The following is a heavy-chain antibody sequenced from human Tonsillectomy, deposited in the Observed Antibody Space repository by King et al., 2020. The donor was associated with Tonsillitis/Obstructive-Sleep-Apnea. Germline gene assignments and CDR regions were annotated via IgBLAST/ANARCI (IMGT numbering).Heavy chain of an antibody. CDR1: GGSISSSSYY. V-gene: IGHV4-39*01. Sequence: VQLQESGPGLVKPSETLSLTCTVSGGSISSSSYYWGWIRQPPGKGLEWIGSIYDSGSTYYNPSLKSRVTISVDTSTTQFSLKLSSVTAADTAVYSCARRRGRGASGNFAYWGQGTLVTVSS. J-gene: IGHJ4*02. CDR2: IYDSGST. CDR3: ARRRGRGASGNFAY. D-gene: IGHD2-15*01.